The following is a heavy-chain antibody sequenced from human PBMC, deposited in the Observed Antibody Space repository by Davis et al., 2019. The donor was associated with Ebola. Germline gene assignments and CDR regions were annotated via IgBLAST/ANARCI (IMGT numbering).Heavy chain of an antibody. CDR3: ANDDY. CDR1: GVSISRYY. CDR2: IYFGGSA. Sequence: PSETLSLTCVVSGVSISRYYWSWVRQSPGKGLEWIGYIYFGGSASYSPSLENRATISIDTSKNQVSLKMTSVTPADTAVYYCANDDYWGQGTLVTVSS. J-gene: IGHJ4*02. V-gene: IGHV4-59*01. D-gene: IGHD3-3*01.